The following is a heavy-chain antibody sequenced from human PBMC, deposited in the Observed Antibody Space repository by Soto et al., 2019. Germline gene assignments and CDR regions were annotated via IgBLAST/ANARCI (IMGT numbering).Heavy chain of an antibody. V-gene: IGHV3-7*03. CDR1: GFTFSSYW. D-gene: IGHD4-4*01. CDR2: IKQDGSET. CDR3: ASGLDYSFDY. J-gene: IGHJ4*02. Sequence: GGSRRPSCAASGFTFSSYWRSWVRQAPGKGLEWVANIKQDGSETYFAVSVRGRFTLSRDNARNSQYLQMNSLSAEDSAVYYCASGLDYSFDYWGQGAQVTVSS.